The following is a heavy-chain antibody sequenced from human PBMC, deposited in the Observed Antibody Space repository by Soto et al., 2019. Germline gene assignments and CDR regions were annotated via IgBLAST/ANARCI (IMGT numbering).Heavy chain of an antibody. D-gene: IGHD6-13*01. Sequence: PGGSLRLSCAASGFTFSSYAMSWVRQAPGKGLEWVSDIRGSGCSTSYAGSVKGRFTISRDNSKNTLYLQMNSLRAEDTAVYYCAKENGYSRSWFEFDYWGQGTLVTVSS. CDR1: GFTFSSYA. CDR2: IRGSGCST. CDR3: AKENGYSRSWFEFDY. J-gene: IGHJ4*02. V-gene: IGHV3-23*01.